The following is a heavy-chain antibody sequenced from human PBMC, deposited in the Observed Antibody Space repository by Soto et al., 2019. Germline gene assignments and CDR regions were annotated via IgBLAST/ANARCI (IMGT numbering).Heavy chain of an antibody. V-gene: IGHV4-34*01. CDR3: ARRAARRPFDY. CDR1: GGSFSGYY. J-gene: IGHJ4*02. CDR2: INHSGST. D-gene: IGHD6-6*01. Sequence: SETLSLTCAVYGGSFSGYYWSWIRQPPGKGLEWIGEINHSGSTNYNPSLKSRVTISVDTSKNQFSLKLSSVTAADTAVYYCARRAARRPFDYWGQGTLVTVSS.